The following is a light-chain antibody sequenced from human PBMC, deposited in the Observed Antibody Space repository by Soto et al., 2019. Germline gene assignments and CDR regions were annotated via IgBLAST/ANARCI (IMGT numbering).Light chain of an antibody. CDR2: AAS. J-gene: IGKJ3*01. CDR3: QQLNSYLT. Sequence: DIQLTQSPSFLSASVGDRVTITCRASQGISSYLAWYQQKPGKAPKLLIYAASTFQSGVPSRFSGSGSGTEFTLTISSLQPDYFATYYCQQLNSYLTFGPGTKVDIK. CDR1: QGISSY. V-gene: IGKV1-9*01.